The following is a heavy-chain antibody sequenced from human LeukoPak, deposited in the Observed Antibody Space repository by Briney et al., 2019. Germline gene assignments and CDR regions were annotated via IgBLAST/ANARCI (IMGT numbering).Heavy chain of an antibody. Sequence: ASVKVSCKASGYTFTGYYMHWVRQAPGQGLEWMGWINPNSGGTNYAQKFQGRVTMTRDTSISTAYMELSRLRPDDTAVYYCARFRMVRGSHYFHYWGQGTLVTVSS. J-gene: IGHJ4*02. CDR3: ARFRMVRGSHYFHY. CDR1: GYTFTGYY. CDR2: INPNSGGT. V-gene: IGHV1-2*02. D-gene: IGHD3-10*01.